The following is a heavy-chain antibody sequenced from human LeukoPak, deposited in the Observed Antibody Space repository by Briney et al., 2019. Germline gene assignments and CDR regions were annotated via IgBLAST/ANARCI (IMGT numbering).Heavy chain of an antibody. CDR2: MYSSGST. Sequence: SETLSLTCTVSGGSISITSYYWGWIRQPPGKGLEWIGSMYSSGSTYYNPSLKSRVTISVDTSKNQFSLKLSSVTAADTAVYYCAGRDYGDYDGGFDYWGQGTLVTVSS. D-gene: IGHD4-17*01. V-gene: IGHV4-39*07. CDR1: GGSISITSYY. J-gene: IGHJ4*02. CDR3: AGRDYGDYDGGFDY.